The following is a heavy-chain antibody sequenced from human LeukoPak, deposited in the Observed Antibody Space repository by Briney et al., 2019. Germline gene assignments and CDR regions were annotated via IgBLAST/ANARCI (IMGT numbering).Heavy chain of an antibody. Sequence: SETLSLTCTVSGGSISSYYWSWIRQPPGKGREWIGYIYYSGSTNYNPSLKSRVTISVDTSKNQFSLKLSSVTAADTAVYYCARLKDSSGYLAYYFDYWGQGTLVTVSS. CDR3: ARLKDSSGYLAYYFDY. D-gene: IGHD3-22*01. V-gene: IGHV4-59*08. CDR1: GGSISSYY. CDR2: IYYSGST. J-gene: IGHJ4*02.